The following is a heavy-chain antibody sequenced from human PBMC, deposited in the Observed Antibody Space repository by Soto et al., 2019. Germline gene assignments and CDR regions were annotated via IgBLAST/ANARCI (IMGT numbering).Heavy chain of an antibody. CDR3: VSFLPPSFFDALTDYPDAYDY. CDR1: GGSISRDSYY. D-gene: IGHD3-9*01. J-gene: IGHJ4*02. Sequence: PSETLSLTCTVSGGSISRDSYYWGWIGQSPEKGWEWIASISYSGSTYYNPTLKSRLIISVDTSKRQFSLKLSSVTAADAAVYSCVSFLPPSFFDALTDYPDAYDYWDRGTLVIV. V-gene: IGHV4-39*01. CDR2: ISYSGST.